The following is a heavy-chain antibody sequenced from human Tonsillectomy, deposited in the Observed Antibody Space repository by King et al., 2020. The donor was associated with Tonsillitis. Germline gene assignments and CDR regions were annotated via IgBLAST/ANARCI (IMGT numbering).Heavy chain of an antibody. CDR2: ISSSSSTI. CDR1: GFTFSSYS. J-gene: IGHJ4*02. CDR3: ARDPPMTTVTTGGF. V-gene: IGHV3-48*01. D-gene: IGHD4-17*01. Sequence: VQLVESGGGLVQPGGSLRLSCAASGFTFSSYSMNWVRQAPGKGLEWVSYISSSSSTIYYADSVKGRFTISRDNAKNSLYLQMNSLRAEDTAVYYCARDPPMTTVTTGGFWSQGTLVTVSS.